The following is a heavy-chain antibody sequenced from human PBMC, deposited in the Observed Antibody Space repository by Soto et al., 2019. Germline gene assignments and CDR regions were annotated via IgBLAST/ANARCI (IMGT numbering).Heavy chain of an antibody. CDR1: GFAFSNYG. Sequence: RRLSCTVSGFAFSNYGINWVRQAPGKGLEWVSSISKSDYTYYSDSVKGRFTISRDNAKNSVSLQMNTLRVEDTAVYYCAREDSIVIPAVSDFWGQGTLVTVSS. CDR3: AREDSIVIPAVSDF. V-gene: IGHV3-21*01. CDR2: ISKSDYT. D-gene: IGHD2-2*01. J-gene: IGHJ4*02.